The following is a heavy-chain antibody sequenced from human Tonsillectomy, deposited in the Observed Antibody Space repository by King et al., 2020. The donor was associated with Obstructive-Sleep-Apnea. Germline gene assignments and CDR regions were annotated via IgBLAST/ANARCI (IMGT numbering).Heavy chain of an antibody. D-gene: IGHD3-22*01. J-gene: IGHJ4*02. V-gene: IGHV3-30*18. Sequence: VQLVESGGGVVQPGRSLRLSCAASGITFSSHGMHWVRQAPGKGLEWVAVISSDGTNKDYADSVKGRFTISGDNSKNTLYLQMNSLRAEDTAVYYCAKVSSRYYYYSSGYYFDYWGPGTLRTVSP. CDR3: AKVSSRYYYYSSGYYFDY. CDR1: GITFSSHG. CDR2: ISSDGTNK.